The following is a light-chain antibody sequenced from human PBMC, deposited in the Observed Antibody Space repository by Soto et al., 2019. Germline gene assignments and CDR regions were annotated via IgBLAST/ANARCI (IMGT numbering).Light chain of an antibody. CDR2: TAS. CDR3: QQYDDRPLT. J-gene: IGKJ4*01. V-gene: IGKV1-33*01. Sequence: DIQMTQSPSSLSASVGDRVTITCQASQDISDSLNWYQQKPGKAPKLVIYTASNLETGVPSRFSGSGSGTHFAFTISSLQPEDIATYYCQQYDDRPLTFXGGTKVDIK. CDR1: QDISDS.